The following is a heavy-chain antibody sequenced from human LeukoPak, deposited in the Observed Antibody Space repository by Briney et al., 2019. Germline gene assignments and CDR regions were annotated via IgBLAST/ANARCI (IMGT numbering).Heavy chain of an antibody. CDR3: AKGTDTYLTSPVDY. CDR1: GFTFDDYA. J-gene: IGHJ4*02. Sequence: PGGSLRLSCAASGFTFDDYAMHWVRQAPGKGLEWVSGISWNSGSIGYADSVKGRFTISRDNAKNSLYLQMNSLRAEDTALYYCAKGTDTYLTSPVDYWGQGTLVTVSS. CDR2: ISWNSGSI. D-gene: IGHD4/OR15-4a*01. V-gene: IGHV3-9*01.